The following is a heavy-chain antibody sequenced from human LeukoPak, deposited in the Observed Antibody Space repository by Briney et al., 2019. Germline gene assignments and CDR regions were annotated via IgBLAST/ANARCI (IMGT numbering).Heavy chain of an antibody. CDR2: FDPEDGET. CDR1: GYNLTELS. Sequence: ASVKVSCKVSGYNLTELSMHWVRQAPGKGLEWMGGFDPEDGETIYAQKFQGRVTMTEDTSTDTAYMELSSLRSEDTAVYYCATGRGLAAAGFYYGMDVWGQGTTVTVSS. V-gene: IGHV1-24*01. CDR3: ATGRGLAAAGFYYGMDV. J-gene: IGHJ6*02. D-gene: IGHD6-13*01.